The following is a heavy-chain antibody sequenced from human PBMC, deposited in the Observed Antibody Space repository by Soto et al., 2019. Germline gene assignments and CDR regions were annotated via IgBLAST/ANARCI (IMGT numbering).Heavy chain of an antibody. CDR3: AKVPPWAMVRGVTPYYMDV. CDR2: ISYDGSNK. V-gene: IGHV3-30*18. D-gene: IGHD3-10*01. CDR1: GFTFSSYG. J-gene: IGHJ6*03. Sequence: QVQLVESGGGVVQPGRSLRLSCAASGFTFSSYGMHWVRRAPGKGLEWVAVISYDGSNKYYADSVKGRFTISRDNSKNTLYLQMNSLRAEDTAVYYCAKVPPWAMVRGVTPYYMDVWGKGTTVTVSS.